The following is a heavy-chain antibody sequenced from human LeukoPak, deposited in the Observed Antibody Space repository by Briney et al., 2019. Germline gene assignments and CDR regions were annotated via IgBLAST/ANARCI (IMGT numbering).Heavy chain of an antibody. J-gene: IGHJ3*02. V-gene: IGHV3-30*18. Sequence: GGSLRLSCAASGFTFSNYGMHWVRQAPGKGLEWVVVISYDGSNKYYADSVKGRFTISRDNSKNTLYLQMNSLRTEDTAVYYCAKGAITMIGDAFDIWGQGTMVTVSS. CDR1: GFTFSNYG. D-gene: IGHD3-22*01. CDR2: ISYDGSNK. CDR3: AKGAITMIGDAFDI.